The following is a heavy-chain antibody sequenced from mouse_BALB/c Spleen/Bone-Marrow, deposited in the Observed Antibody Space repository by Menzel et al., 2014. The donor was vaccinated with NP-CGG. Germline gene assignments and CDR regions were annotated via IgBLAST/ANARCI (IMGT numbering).Heavy chain of an antibody. D-gene: IGHD1-2*01. J-gene: IGHJ4*01. CDR3: GCRHYCGSVAY. CDR1: GFDLNRFW. CDR2: INPDSITI. Sequence: EVQRVESGGGLVQPGGSLKLSCAASGFDLNRFWMTWVRQAPGKGLEWIGEINPDSITINYTPSLKNKFIISRDNAKNSLYLQMGKVRSEASALYYGGCRHYCGSVAYWGQGTSVTVSS. V-gene: IGHV4-1*02.